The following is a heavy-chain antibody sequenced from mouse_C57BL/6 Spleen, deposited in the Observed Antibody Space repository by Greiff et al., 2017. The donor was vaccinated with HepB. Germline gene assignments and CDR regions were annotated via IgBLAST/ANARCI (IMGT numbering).Heavy chain of an antibody. D-gene: IGHD4-1*02. V-gene: IGHV5-15*01. J-gene: IGHJ4*01. Sequence: EVKLMESGGGLVQPGGSLKLSCAASGFTFSDYGMAWVRQAPRKGPEWVAFISNLAYSIYYADTVTGRFTISRENAKNTLYLEMSSLRSEDTAMYYCARHTPTGTGAMDYWGQGTSVTVSS. CDR2: ISNLAYSI. CDR3: ARHTPTGTGAMDY. CDR1: GFTFSDYG.